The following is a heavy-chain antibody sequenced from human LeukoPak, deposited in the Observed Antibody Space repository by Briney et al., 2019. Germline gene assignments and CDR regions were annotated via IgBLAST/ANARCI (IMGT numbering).Heavy chain of an antibody. D-gene: IGHD3-10*01. Sequence: GGSLRLSCAASGFTFSSYGMSWVRQAPGKRLEWVSAISGSGGSTYYADSVKGRFTISRDNSRNTLYLQMNSLRAEDTAVYYCARGMVRGPKTYWGQGTLVTVSS. V-gene: IGHV3-23*01. CDR3: ARGMVRGPKTY. CDR2: ISGSGGST. CDR1: GFTFSSYG. J-gene: IGHJ4*02.